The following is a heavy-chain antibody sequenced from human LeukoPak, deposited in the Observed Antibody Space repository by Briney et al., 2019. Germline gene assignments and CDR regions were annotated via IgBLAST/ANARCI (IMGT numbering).Heavy chain of an antibody. CDR3: AREVYVDTAFDY. V-gene: IGHV3-23*01. CDR2: LSGSGGST. CDR1: GFTFSSYA. J-gene: IGHJ4*02. Sequence: GGSLRLSCAASGFTFSSYAMSWVRQAPGKGLEWVSGLSGSGGSTYYADSVKGRFTISRDNSKNTLYLQMNSLRAEDTAVYYCAREVYVDTAFDYWGQGTLVTVSS. D-gene: IGHD5-18*01.